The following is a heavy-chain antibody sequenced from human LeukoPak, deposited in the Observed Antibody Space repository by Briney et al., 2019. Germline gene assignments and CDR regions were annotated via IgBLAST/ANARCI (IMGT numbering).Heavy chain of an antibody. CDR2: TYYRSKWYN. Sequence: SQTLSLTCAISGDSVSSNSAAWNWIRQSPSRGLEWLGRTYYRSKWYNDYAVSVKSRITINPDTSKNQFSPQLNSVTPEDTAVYYCARGYSSGWYWYYYYYGMDVWGQGTTVTVSS. CDR3: ARGYSSGWYWYYYYYGMDV. CDR1: GDSVSSNSAA. V-gene: IGHV6-1*01. D-gene: IGHD6-19*01. J-gene: IGHJ6*02.